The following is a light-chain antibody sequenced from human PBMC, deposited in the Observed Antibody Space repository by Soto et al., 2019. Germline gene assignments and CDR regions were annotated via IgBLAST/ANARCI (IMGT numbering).Light chain of an antibody. CDR1: SSNIGSNY. V-gene: IGLV1-47*02. Sequence: QSVLTQPPSAYGTPGQRVTISCSGSSSNIGSNYVYWYQQLPGTAPKLLIYSNNQRPTGVSDRLSGSKSGTSASLAISGLRFEDEADYYCAAWDGSLSGRVFGGGTKLTVL. J-gene: IGLJ3*02. CDR3: AAWDGSLSGRV. CDR2: SNN.